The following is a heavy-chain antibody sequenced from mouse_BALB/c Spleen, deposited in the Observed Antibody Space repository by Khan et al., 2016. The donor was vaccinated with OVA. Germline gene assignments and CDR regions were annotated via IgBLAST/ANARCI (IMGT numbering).Heavy chain of an antibody. J-gene: IGHJ2*01. Sequence: QVQLKQSGPELVRPGVSVKISCKGSGFTFTDYAMHWVKQSHAKSLEWIGLISTYSGNTNYNQKFKVKATMTVDKSSSTAYMELARLTSEDSAIYYCARPAYDGYYDDWGQGTTLTVSS. CDR2: ISTYSGNT. V-gene: IGHV1S137*01. CDR3: ARPAYDGYYDD. CDR1: GFTFTDYA. D-gene: IGHD2-3*01.